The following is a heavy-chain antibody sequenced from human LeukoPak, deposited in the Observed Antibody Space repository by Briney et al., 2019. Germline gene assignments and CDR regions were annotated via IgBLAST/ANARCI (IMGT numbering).Heavy chain of an antibody. D-gene: IGHD3-22*01. Sequence: GRSLRLSCAASGFTFSTYTLHWVRQAPGKGLEWVSYISSSSSTIYYADSVKGRFTISRDNAKNSLYLQMNSLRAEDTAVYCCARVLHKRNYDSSTYYGYWGQGTLVTVSS. CDR2: ISSSSSTI. V-gene: IGHV3-48*04. J-gene: IGHJ4*02. CDR1: GFTFSTYT. CDR3: ARVLHKRNYDSSTYYGY.